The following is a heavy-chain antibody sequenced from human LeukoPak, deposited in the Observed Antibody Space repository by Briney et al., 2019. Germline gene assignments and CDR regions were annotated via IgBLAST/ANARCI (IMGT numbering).Heavy chain of an antibody. CDR1: GFTFSSYG. CDR2: IWYDGSNK. J-gene: IGHJ4*02. V-gene: IGHV3-33*01. D-gene: IGHD6-19*01. CDR3: ARDHSSGWYSDYFDY. Sequence: RPGRSLRLSCAASGFTFSSYGMHWVRQAPGKGLEWVAVIWYDGSNKYYADSVKGRFTISRDNSKNTLYLQMNSPRAEDTAVYYCARDHSSGWYSDYFDYWGQGTLVTVSS.